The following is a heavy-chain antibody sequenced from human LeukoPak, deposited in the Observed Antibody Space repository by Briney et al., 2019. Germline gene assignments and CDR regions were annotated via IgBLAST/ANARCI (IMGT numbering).Heavy chain of an antibody. CDR3: AKGGGSGILDAFDI. CDR1: GGSISSGGYY. J-gene: IGHJ3*02. V-gene: IGHV3-23*01. Sequence: LSLTCTVSGGSISSGGYYWSWIRQHPGKGLEWVSAISGSGGSTYYADSVKGRFTISRDNSKNTLYLQMNSLRAEDTAVYYCAKGGGSGILDAFDIWGQGTMVTVSS. CDR2: ISGSGGST. D-gene: IGHD3-10*01.